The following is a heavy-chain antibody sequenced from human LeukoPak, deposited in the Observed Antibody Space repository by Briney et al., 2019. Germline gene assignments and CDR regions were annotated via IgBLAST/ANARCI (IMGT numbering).Heavy chain of an antibody. CDR3: ARASFSYDYYLDI. J-gene: IGHJ6*03. CDR2: IYHSGST. Sequence: SGTLSLTCTVSGGSTRGATYYGGWISQPPGNGLGWIGYIYHSGSTYYNPSLKSRVTISVDTSKNQFSLKLSSVTAADTAVYYCARASFSYDYYLDIWGKGTTVTVSS. CDR1: GGSTRGATYY. V-gene: IGHV4-30-4*08.